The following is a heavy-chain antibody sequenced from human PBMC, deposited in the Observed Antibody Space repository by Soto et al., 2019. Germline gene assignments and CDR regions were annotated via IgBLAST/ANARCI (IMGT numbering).Heavy chain of an antibody. Sequence: SETLSLTCTVSGASISSSSYSWGWIRQSPGKGLEWIGNIHHSGSTYYNPSLKSRVTISVDTSRDQFTLKLSSVTAADTAVYYCARHVFTTVVRGFLITFEYYSGLDVWGQGTTVTVSS. CDR1: GASISSSSYS. CDR2: IHHSGST. V-gene: IGHV4-39*01. CDR3: ARHVFTTVVRGFLITFEYYSGLDV. D-gene: IGHD3-10*01. J-gene: IGHJ6*02.